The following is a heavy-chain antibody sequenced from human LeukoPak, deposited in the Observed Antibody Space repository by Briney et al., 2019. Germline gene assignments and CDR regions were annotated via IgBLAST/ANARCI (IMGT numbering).Heavy chain of an antibody. CDR3: ARDDGARTSFDY. D-gene: IGHD1-26*01. CDR2: ISYDGSNK. V-gene: IGHV3-30*03. CDR1: GFTFSSYG. Sequence: GGSLRLSCAASGFTFSSYGMHWVRQAPGKGLEWVAVISYDGSNKYYADSVKGRFTISRDNSKNTLYLQMNSLRAEDTAVYYCARDDGARTSFDYWGQGTLVTVSS. J-gene: IGHJ4*02.